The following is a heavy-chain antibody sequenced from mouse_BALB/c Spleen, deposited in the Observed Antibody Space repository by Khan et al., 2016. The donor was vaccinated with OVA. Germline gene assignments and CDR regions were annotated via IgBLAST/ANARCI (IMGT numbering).Heavy chain of an antibody. CDR3: ARRGLRWDFDY. CDR1: GYTFINYW. V-gene: IGHV1-7*01. J-gene: IGHJ2*01. CDR2: INPSTGYT. Sequence: VKLQESGAELAKPGASVKMSCKASGYTFINYWILWVKQRPGQGLEWIGYINPSTGYTEYNQNFKDKATLTADKSSSTAYMQLSSLTSEDSAVYYCARRGLRWDFDYWGQGTTLIVSS. D-gene: IGHD1-1*01.